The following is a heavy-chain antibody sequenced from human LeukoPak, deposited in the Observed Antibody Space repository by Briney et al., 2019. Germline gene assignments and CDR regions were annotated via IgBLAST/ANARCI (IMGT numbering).Heavy chain of an antibody. J-gene: IGHJ4*02. D-gene: IGHD6-13*01. Sequence: GGSLRLSCAASGFTFDDYAMHWVQQAPGKGLEWVSGISWNSGSIGYADSVKGRFTISRDNAKNSLYLQMNSLRAEDMALYYCAKVRIATSTIAAAGPFDYWGQGTLVTVSS. V-gene: IGHV3-9*03. CDR2: ISWNSGSI. CDR3: AKVRIATSTIAAAGPFDY. CDR1: GFTFDDYA.